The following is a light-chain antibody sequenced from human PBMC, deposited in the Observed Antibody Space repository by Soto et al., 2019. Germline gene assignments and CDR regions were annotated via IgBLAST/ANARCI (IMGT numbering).Light chain of an antibody. CDR1: SGHSNYA. CDR3: QTWGTGSASVV. J-gene: IGLJ7*01. Sequence: QLVLTQSPSASASLGASVKLTCTLSSGHSNYAIAWHQQQPEKGPRYLMKVNSGGSHIKGDGIPDRFSGSSSGAERYLFISSLQSEDEADYYGQTWGTGSASVVVGGGTQLTVL. CDR2: VNSGGSH. V-gene: IGLV4-69*01.